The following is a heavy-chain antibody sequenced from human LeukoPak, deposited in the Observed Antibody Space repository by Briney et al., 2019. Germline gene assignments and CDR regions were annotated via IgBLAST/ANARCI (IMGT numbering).Heavy chain of an antibody. J-gene: IGHJ1*01. Sequence: GGSLRLSCAASGFTFSRYWMHWVRQAPGRGLVWVSRINGDGSSIRYADSVKGRFTNSRDNAKNTLYLQMNSLRDEDTAVYYCARDYDSSGYYSFQHWGQGTLVTVSS. V-gene: IGHV3-74*01. CDR1: GFTFSRYW. CDR2: INGDGSSI. D-gene: IGHD3-22*01. CDR3: ARDYDSSGYYSFQH.